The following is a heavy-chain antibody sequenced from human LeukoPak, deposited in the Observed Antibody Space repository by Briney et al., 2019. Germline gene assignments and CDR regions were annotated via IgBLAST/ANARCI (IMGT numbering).Heavy chain of an antibody. CDR1: GGSISSGSYY. CDR3: ARWNHYYGMDV. J-gene: IGHJ6*02. Sequence: SETLSLTCTVSGGSISSGSYYWGWIRQPPGKGLEWIGSIYYSGSTYYNPSLKSRVTISADTSKNQFSLKLSSVTAADTAVYYWARWNHYYGMDVWGQGTTVTVSS. V-gene: IGHV4-39*07. CDR2: IYYSGST. D-gene: IGHD1-1*01.